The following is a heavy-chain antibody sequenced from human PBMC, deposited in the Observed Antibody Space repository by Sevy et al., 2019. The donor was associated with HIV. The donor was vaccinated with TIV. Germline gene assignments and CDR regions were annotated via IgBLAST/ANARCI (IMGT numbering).Heavy chain of an antibody. V-gene: IGHV1-46*01. Sequence: ASVKVSCKASRYSFTSYEIHWVRQAPGQGLEWMGLINPFGGSTSSAEKFQGRVTMIRDTSTTTVYMELRSLKSEDTAVYFCARLRSCGGDCYYYDLWGQGNLVTVSS. J-gene: IGHJ5*02. CDR1: RYSFTSYE. CDR2: INPFGGST. D-gene: IGHD2-21*02. CDR3: ARLRSCGGDCYYYDL.